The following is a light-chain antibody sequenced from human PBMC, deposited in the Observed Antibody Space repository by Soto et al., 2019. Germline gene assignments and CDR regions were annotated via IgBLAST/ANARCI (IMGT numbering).Light chain of an antibody. J-gene: IGLJ2*01. CDR2: DVS. CDR3: SSYTSSSDVV. CDR1: SSDVGGYIY. V-gene: IGLV2-14*01. Sequence: QSVLTQPASVSGSPGQSITISCTGTSSDVGGYIYVSWYQQHPGKAPKLMIYDVSNRPSGVSNRFSGSKSGNTASLTISGLQAEDEADYYCSSYTSSSDVVFGGGTKLTVL.